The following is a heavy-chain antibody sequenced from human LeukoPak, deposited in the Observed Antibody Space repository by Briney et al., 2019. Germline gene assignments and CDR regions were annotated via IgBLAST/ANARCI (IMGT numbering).Heavy chain of an antibody. D-gene: IGHD1-26*01. CDR2: IYYSGST. Sequence: SETLSLTCTVSGDSISSSSYYWGWIRQPPGKGLEWIGSIYYSGSTYYNPSLKSRVTISVDTSKNLFSLTLRSVTAADTAVYYCARDLRGWEDRVGYYYYGMDVWGQGTTVTVSS. J-gene: IGHJ6*02. CDR1: GDSISSSSYY. CDR3: ARDLRGWEDRVGYYYYGMDV. V-gene: IGHV4-39*02.